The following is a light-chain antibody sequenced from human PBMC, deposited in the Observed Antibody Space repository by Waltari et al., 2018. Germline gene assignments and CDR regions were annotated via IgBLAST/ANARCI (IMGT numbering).Light chain of an antibody. J-gene: IGLJ2*01. CDR1: QLGDKY. Sequence: SYDLTQPPSVSVSPGQPATITCSGDQLGDKYVSWYHPKPGQSPVLVMYEDNKRPSGIPERFAGSNSGNTATLTISGTQAMDEADYYCQAWDSSPVVFGGGTKLTVL. CDR3: QAWDSSPVV. V-gene: IGLV3-1*01. CDR2: EDN.